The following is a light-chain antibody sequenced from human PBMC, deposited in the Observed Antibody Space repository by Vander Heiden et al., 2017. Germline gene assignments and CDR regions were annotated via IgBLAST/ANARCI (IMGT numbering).Light chain of an antibody. CDR2: DVR. J-gene: IGLJ3*02. CDR1: TSDVGGYNY. V-gene: IGLV2-14*03. CDR3: SAYTSSHTLV. Sequence: SALPHPASVSGSPGQSVPLSFTGTTSDVGGYNYVSLYQQRPGKAPELMIYDVRTRPSGVSTRFSGSKSGNTASLTISGLQAEDEADYYCSAYTSSHTLVFGGGTKLTVL.